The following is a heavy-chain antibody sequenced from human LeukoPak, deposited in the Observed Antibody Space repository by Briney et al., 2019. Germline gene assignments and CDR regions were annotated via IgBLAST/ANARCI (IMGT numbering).Heavy chain of an antibody. CDR2: ISSSGSTI. CDR1: GFIFSNYG. D-gene: IGHD1-26*01. Sequence: GGSLRLSCSASGFIFSNYGMYWVRQAPGKGLEWVSYISSSGSTIYYADSVKGRFTISRDNAKNSLYLQMNSLRAEDTAVYYCAREHGGRCYYYGMDVWGQGTTVTVSS. CDR3: AREHGGRCYYYGMDV. V-gene: IGHV3-48*03. J-gene: IGHJ6*02.